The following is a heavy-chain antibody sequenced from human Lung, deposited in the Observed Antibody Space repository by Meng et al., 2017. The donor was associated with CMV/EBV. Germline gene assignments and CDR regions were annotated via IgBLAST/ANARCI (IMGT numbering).Heavy chain of an antibody. CDR1: GCTISSYA. CDR2: ISDSGSTT. D-gene: IGHD4-17*01. Sequence: SGCTISSYARTWGSQAPGKGLEWVSTISDSGSTTHYVDSVKGRFTISRDNSRNILYLQINRLRVEDTAVYYCAKDPMTALTTGWYFDLWGRGTLVTVSS. V-gene: IGHV3-23*01. CDR3: AKDPMTALTTGWYFDL. J-gene: IGHJ2*01.